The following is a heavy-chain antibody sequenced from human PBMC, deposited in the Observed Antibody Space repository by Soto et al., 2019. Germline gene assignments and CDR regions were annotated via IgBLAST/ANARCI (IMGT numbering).Heavy chain of an antibody. CDR1: GGSISSYY. V-gene: IGHV4-59*01. Sequence: SETLSLTCTVSGGSISSYYWSWIRQPPGKGLEWIGYIYYSGSTNYNPSLKSRVTTSVDTSKNQFSLKLSSVTAADTAVYYCARSPYYSNFDYWGQGTLVTVSS. CDR3: ARSPYYSNFDY. CDR2: IYYSGST. D-gene: IGHD3-22*01. J-gene: IGHJ4*02.